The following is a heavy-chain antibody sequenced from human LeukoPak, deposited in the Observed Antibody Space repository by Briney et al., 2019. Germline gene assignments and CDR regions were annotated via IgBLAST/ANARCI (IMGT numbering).Heavy chain of an antibody. CDR2: VDPEDGET. Sequence: AASVKVSCKVSGYTFTDYYMHWVQQAPGKGLEWMGLVDPEDGETIYAEKFQGRVTITADSSTDTAYMGLSSLRSEDTAVYYCATRGYSGYDVDYWGQGTLVTVSS. D-gene: IGHD5-12*01. CDR3: ATRGYSGYDVDY. V-gene: IGHV1-69-2*01. CDR1: GYTFTDYY. J-gene: IGHJ4*02.